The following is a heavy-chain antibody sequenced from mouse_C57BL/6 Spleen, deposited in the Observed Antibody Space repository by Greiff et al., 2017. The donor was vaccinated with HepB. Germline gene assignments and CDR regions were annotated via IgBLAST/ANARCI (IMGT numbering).Heavy chain of an antibody. V-gene: IGHV1-64*01. D-gene: IGHD2-4*01. CDR3: ARRGGLRYAMDY. J-gene: IGHJ4*01. Sequence: VQLQQPGAELVKPGASVKLSCKASGYTFTSYWMHWVKQRPGQGLAWIGMIHPNSGSTNYNEKFKSKATLTVDKSSSTAYMQLSSLTSEDSAVYYCARRGGLRYAMDYWGQGTSVTVSS. CDR1: GYTFTSYW. CDR2: IHPNSGST.